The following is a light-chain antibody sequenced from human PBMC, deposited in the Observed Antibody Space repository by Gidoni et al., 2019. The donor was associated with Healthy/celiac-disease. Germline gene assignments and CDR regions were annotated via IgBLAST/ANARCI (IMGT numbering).Light chain of an antibody. CDR2: GAS. CDR1: QSVSSSY. V-gene: IGKV3-20*01. J-gene: IGKJ1*01. Sequence: EIVLTQSPGTLSLSTGERATLSCSSSQSVSSSYFAWYQHKPGQAPRLLIYGASSRATGIPDRFSGSGSVTDFTLTISRLEPEDFAVYYCQQYSSPLTFGQGTKVEIK. CDR3: QQYSSPLT.